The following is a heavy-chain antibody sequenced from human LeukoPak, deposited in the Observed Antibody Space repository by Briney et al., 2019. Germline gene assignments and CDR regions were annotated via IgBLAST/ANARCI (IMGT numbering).Heavy chain of an antibody. CDR2: INQDGGEK. CDR1: GFTFSSYW. CDR3: ARDIVVVPATFDY. Sequence: SGGSLRLSCAASGFTFSSYWMSWVRQAPGKGLEWVANINQDGGEKFYVDSVKGRFTISRDNAKNSLYLQMNSLRAEDTAMYYCARDIVVVPATFDYRGQGTLVSVSS. D-gene: IGHD2-2*01. J-gene: IGHJ4*02. V-gene: IGHV3-7*01.